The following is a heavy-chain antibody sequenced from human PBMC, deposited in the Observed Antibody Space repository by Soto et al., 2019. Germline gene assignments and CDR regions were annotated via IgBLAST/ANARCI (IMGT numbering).Heavy chain of an antibody. Sequence: GESLKISCKGSGYSFISYWIGWGRQMPGKGLEWMGIIYPGDSNPRYSPSFQGQVTISADKSISTAYLQWSSLKASDTAMYYCARYDTMIQANWYMDVWGKGTTVTVSS. V-gene: IGHV5-51*01. CDR2: IYPGDSNP. CDR3: ARYDTMIQANWYMDV. CDR1: GYSFISYW. D-gene: IGHD3-22*01. J-gene: IGHJ6*03.